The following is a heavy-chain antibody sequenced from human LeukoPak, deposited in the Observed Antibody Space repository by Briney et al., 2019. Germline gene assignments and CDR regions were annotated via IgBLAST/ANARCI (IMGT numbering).Heavy chain of an antibody. CDR3: ARHSSIIGVVERQGQLDY. D-gene: IGHD3-3*02. V-gene: IGHV5-10-1*01. J-gene: IGHJ4*02. CDR2: IDPSDSYT. Sequence: GESLKISCKGSGYSFTSYWISWVRQMPGKGLEWMGKIDPSDSYTIYNPSFQGHVTVSSDKSISTAYLQWSSLKDSDTAIYYCARHSSIIGVVERQGQLDYWGQGTLVTVSS. CDR1: GYSFTSYW.